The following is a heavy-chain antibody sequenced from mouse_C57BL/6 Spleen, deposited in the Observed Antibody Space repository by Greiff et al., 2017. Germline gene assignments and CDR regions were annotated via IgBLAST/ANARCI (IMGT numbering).Heavy chain of an antibody. D-gene: IGHD2-5*01. CDR3: VREGYYSNYEAWFAY. CDR2: IRSKSNNYAT. Sequence: EVKLVESGGGLVQPKGSLKLSCAASGFSFNTYAMNWVRQAPGKGLEWVARIRSKSNNYATYYADSVKDRFTISRDDSESMLYLQMNNLKTEDTAMYYCVREGYYSNYEAWFAYWGQGTLVTVSA. V-gene: IGHV10-1*01. CDR1: GFSFNTYA. J-gene: IGHJ3*01.